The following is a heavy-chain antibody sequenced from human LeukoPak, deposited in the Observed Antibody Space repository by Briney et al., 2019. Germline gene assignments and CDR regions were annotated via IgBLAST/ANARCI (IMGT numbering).Heavy chain of an antibody. D-gene: IGHD2-2*01. CDR3: ARAGYCSSTSCSYPYYYYYMDV. Sequence: PVKVSCKASGGTFSSYAISWVRQAPGQGLEWMGGIIPIFGTANYAQKFQGRVTITTDESTSTAYMELSSLRSEDTAVYYCARAGYCSSTSCSYPYYYYYMDVWGKGTTVTVSS. V-gene: IGHV1-69*05. CDR2: IIPIFGTA. J-gene: IGHJ6*03. CDR1: GGTFSSYA.